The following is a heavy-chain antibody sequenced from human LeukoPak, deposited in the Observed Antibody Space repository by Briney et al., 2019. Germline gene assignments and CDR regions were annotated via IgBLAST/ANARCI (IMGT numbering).Heavy chain of an antibody. Sequence: ASVKVSCKASGYTFTSYGISWVRQAPGQGLEWMGWISAYNGNTNYAQKLQGRVTMTTDTSTSTAYMELRSLRSDDTAVYYCARERKTIFRPVFDYWGQGTLVTVSS. CDR3: ARERKTIFRPVFDY. D-gene: IGHD3/OR15-3a*01. CDR1: GYTFTSYG. V-gene: IGHV1-18*01. J-gene: IGHJ4*02. CDR2: ISAYNGNT.